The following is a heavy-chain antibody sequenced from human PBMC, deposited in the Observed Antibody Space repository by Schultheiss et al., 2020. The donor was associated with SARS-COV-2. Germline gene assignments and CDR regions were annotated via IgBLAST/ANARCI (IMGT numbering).Heavy chain of an antibody. D-gene: IGHD2-15*01. CDR1: GGSFSGYY. CDR3: ARARGLYCSGGSCYPSLYGMDV. Sequence: SETLSLTCSVYGGSFSGYYWSWIRQPAGKGLEWIGSIYYSGSTYYNPSLKSRVTISVDTSKNQFSLKLSSVTAADTAVYYCARARGLYCSGGSCYPSLYGMDVWGQGTTVTVSS. V-gene: IGHV4-59*10. CDR2: IYYSGST. J-gene: IGHJ6*02.